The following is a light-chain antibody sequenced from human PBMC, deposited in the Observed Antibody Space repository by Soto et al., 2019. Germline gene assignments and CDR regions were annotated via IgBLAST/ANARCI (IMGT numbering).Light chain of an antibody. Sequence: DIKMTQSPSTLSASVGDTVTITCRASQTISTWLAWYQQKPGKAPKLLIYKASSLERGVPSRFSGSGSGTEFTLTISSLQPDDFATYYCLQYNSYSYTFGQGTKL. CDR1: QTISTW. CDR3: LQYNSYSYT. V-gene: IGKV1-5*03. CDR2: KAS. J-gene: IGKJ2*01.